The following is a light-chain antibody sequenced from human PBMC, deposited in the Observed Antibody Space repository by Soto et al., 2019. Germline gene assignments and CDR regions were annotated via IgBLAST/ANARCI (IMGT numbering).Light chain of an antibody. CDR2: DVS. V-gene: IGLV2-14*03. J-gene: IGLJ2*01. CDR3: SSYTSSATLEVV. Sequence: QSVLTQPASVSGSPGQSITISCTGTSSDVGGYNYVSWYQHHPGKAPKLMIYDVSNWPSGVSNRFSGSKSGNTASLTISGLQAEDEADYYCSSYTSSATLEVVFGGGTKLTVL. CDR1: SSDVGGYNY.